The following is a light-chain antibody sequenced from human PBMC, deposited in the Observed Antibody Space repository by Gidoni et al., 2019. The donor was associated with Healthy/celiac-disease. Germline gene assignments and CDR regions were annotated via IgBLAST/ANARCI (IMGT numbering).Light chain of an antibody. CDR2: DAS. Sequence: EIVLTQSPATPSLSPGERATLSCRASQSVTSYLAWYQQKPGQAPRLLIYDASNRATGIPARFSGSGSGTDFTLTISSLEPEDFAVYYCQQRSNWPPFGQGTKVEIK. CDR1: QSVTSY. CDR3: QQRSNWPP. J-gene: IGKJ1*01. V-gene: IGKV3-11*01.